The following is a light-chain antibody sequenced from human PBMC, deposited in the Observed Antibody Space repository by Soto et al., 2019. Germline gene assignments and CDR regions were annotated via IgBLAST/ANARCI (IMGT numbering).Light chain of an antibody. J-gene: IGLJ1*01. CDR2: GNS. V-gene: IGLV1-40*01. CDR1: SSNIGAGYD. Sequence: QSVLTQPPSVSGAPGQRVTISCTGSSSNIGAGYDVHWYQQLPGTAPKLLIYGNSNRPSGVPDRFSGSKSGTSASLAITGLQAEDEADYYCSSYAGSSSLPYVFGTGTKVTVL. CDR3: SSYAGSSSLPYV.